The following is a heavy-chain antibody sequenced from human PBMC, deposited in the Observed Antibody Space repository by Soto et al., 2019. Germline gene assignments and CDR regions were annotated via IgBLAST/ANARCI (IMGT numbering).Heavy chain of an antibody. Sequence: SETLSLTCTVSGGSISSYYWSGIRQPPGKGLEWIGYIYYSGSTNYNPSLKSRVTISVDTSKNQFSLKLSSVTAADTAVYYCAVDSSSSGYYGMEVWGQGTTVTVSS. D-gene: IGHD6-6*01. CDR3: AVDSSSSGYYGMEV. CDR1: GGSISSYY. J-gene: IGHJ6*02. V-gene: IGHV4-59*01. CDR2: IYYSGST.